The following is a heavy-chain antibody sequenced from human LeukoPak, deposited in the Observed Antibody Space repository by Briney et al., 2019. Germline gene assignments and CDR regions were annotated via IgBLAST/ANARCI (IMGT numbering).Heavy chain of an antibody. D-gene: IGHD5-12*01. CDR2: IYHSGST. CDR3: ARDYEENWFDP. CDR1: GYSISSGYY. Sequence: SETLSLTCTVSGYSISSGYYWGWIRQPPGKGLEWIGSIYHSGSTYYNPSLKSRVTISVDTSKNQFSLKLSSVTAADTAVYYCARDYEENWFDPWGQGTLVTVSS. V-gene: IGHV4-38-2*02. J-gene: IGHJ5*02.